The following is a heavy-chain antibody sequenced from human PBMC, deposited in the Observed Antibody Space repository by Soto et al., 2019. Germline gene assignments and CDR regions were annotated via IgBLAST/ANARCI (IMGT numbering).Heavy chain of an antibody. CDR1: GGTFSPYL. V-gene: IGHV1-69*04. CDR2: IIPFLGVT. D-gene: IGHD3-10*01. Sequence: QVPLVQSGAEVKKPGSSVKVSCKASGGTFSPYLVNWVRQAPGQGLEWMGRIIPFLGVTNYPQKFQARVTLTADTSTTTAYMELSGMRFEGPAVYYCARDWESTVSTWSFGAFWGRGTLVTVSS. J-gene: IGHJ4*02. CDR3: ARDWESTVSTWSFGAF.